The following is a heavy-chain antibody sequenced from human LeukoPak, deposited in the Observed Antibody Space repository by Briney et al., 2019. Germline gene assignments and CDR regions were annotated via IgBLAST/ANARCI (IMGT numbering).Heavy chain of an antibody. D-gene: IGHD1-26*01. Sequence: PGGSLRLSCAASGFTFSSYAMSWVRQAPGKGLEWVSGISWNSGSIGYADSVKGRFTISRDNAKNSLYLQMNSLRAEDTAVYYCAKDYLGGSYSFDYWGQGTLVTVSS. CDR1: GFTFSSYA. CDR3: AKDYLGGSYSFDY. V-gene: IGHV3-9*01. J-gene: IGHJ4*02. CDR2: ISWNSGSI.